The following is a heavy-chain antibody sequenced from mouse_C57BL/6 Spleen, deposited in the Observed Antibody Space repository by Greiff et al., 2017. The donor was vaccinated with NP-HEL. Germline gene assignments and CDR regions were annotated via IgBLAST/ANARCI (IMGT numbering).Heavy chain of an antibody. J-gene: IGHJ3*01. CDR2: ISYDGSN. CDR3: ARDADDYGVSAWFAY. CDR1: GYSITSGYY. V-gene: IGHV3-6*01. Sequence: EVQLQESGPGLVKPSQSLSLTCSVTGYSITSGYYWNWIRQFPGNKLEWMGYISYDGSNNYNPSLKNRISITRDTSKNTFFLKLKSVTTEDTATYYCARDADDYGVSAWFAYWGQGTLVTVSA. D-gene: IGHD2-4*01.